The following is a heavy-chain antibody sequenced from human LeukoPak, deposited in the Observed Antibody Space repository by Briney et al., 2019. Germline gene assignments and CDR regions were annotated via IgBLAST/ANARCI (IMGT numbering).Heavy chain of an antibody. CDR2: INSDVNSL. V-gene: IGHV3-74*01. CDR3: AKEMTTMVRGITGY. D-gene: IGHD3-10*01. Sequence: GGSLRLSCAASGFTFSTYWMHWVRQAPGKGLVWVSHINSDVNSLSYADSVKGRFTISRDNARNTLYLQMNSLRAEDTAVYYCAKEMTTMVRGITGYWGQGTLVTVSS. CDR1: GFTFSTYW. J-gene: IGHJ4*02.